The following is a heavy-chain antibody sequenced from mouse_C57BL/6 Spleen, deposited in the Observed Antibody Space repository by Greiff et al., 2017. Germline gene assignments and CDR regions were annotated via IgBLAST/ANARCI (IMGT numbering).Heavy chain of an antibody. V-gene: IGHV2-2*01. D-gene: IGHD2-3*01. CDR2: IWSGGST. Sequence: QVQLQQSGPGLVQPSQSLSITCTVSGFSLTSYGVHWVRQSPGKGLEWLGVIWSGGSTDYNAAFISGLSISKDNSKSQVFFKMNRLQAYDTAIYYCASLFYDGYPAWFAYGGQGTLVTVSA. CDR3: ASLFYDGYPAWFAY. CDR1: GFSLTSYG. J-gene: IGHJ3*01.